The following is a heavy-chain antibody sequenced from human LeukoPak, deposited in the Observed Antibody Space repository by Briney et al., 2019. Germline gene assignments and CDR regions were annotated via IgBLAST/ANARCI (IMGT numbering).Heavy chain of an antibody. Sequence: PGGSLRLSCSASGFTFSSYAMHWVRQAPGKGLEYVSAISSNGGSTYYADSVKGRFTTSRDNSRNTLYLQMSSLRAEDTAVYYCVIGIVLMVYAPDEASDIWGQGTMVTVSS. D-gene: IGHD2-8*01. CDR3: VIGIVLMVYAPDEASDI. J-gene: IGHJ3*02. CDR1: GFTFSSYA. CDR2: ISSNGGST. V-gene: IGHV3-64D*09.